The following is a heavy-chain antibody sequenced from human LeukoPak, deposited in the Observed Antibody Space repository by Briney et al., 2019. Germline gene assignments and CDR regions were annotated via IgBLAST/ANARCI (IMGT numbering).Heavy chain of an antibody. D-gene: IGHD6-6*01. J-gene: IGHJ5*02. CDR2: INPNSGGT. Sequence: ASVKVSCKASGYTFTGYYMHWLRQAPGQGLEWMGWINPNSGGTNYAQKFQGRVTMTRDTAISTAYMELSRQRSDDTAVYYCARGLSSSSSIGANWFDPWGQGTLVTVSS. V-gene: IGHV1-2*02. CDR3: ARGLSSSSSIGANWFDP. CDR1: GYTFTGYY.